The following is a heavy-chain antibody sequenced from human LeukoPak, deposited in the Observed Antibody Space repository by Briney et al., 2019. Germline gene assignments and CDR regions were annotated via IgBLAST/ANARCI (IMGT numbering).Heavy chain of an antibody. CDR1: GGSISSSSYN. J-gene: IGHJ4*02. Sequence: SETLSLTCTVSGGSISSSSYNWGWIRQPPGKGLEWIGSIYYSGSTYYNPSLKSRVTISVDTSKNQFSLKLSSVTAADTAVYYCARLANSGSGWYKDYWGQGTLVTVSS. V-gene: IGHV4-39*01. CDR2: IYYSGST. D-gene: IGHD6-19*01. CDR3: ARLANSGSGWYKDY.